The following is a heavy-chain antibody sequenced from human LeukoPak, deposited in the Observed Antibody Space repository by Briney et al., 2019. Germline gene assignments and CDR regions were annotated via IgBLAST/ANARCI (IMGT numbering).Heavy chain of an antibody. V-gene: IGHV2-5*01. CDR3: AHQAHYYDYVWGSYRPTNWFDP. D-gene: IGHD3-16*02. CDR1: GFSLSTSGVG. CDR2: IYWNDDR. J-gene: IGHJ5*02. Sequence: SGPTLVKSTQTLTLTCTFSGFSLSTSGVGVGWIRQPPGKALEWLALIYWNDDRRYSPSLKSRLTITKDTSKNQVVLRMTNMDPVDTATYYCAHQAHYYDYVWGSYRPTNWFDPWGQGTLVTVSS.